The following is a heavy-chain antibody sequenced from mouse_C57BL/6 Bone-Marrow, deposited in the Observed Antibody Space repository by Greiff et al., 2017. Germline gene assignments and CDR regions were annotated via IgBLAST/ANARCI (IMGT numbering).Heavy chain of an antibody. CDR3: AREPTIVPYYAMDY. J-gene: IGHJ4*01. Sequence: QVQLKQPGAELVKPGASVKMSCKASGYTFTSYWITWVKQRPGQGLEWIGDIYPGSGSTNYNEKFKSKATLTVDTSSSTAYMQLSSLTSEDSAVYYCAREPTIVPYYAMDYWGQGTSVTVSS. CDR1: GYTFTSYW. CDR2: IYPGSGST. V-gene: IGHV1-55*01. D-gene: IGHD2-12*01.